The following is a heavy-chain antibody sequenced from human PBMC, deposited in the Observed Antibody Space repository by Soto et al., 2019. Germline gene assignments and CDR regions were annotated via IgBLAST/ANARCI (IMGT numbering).Heavy chain of an antibody. J-gene: IGHJ4*02. CDR1: GYTFTSYD. V-gene: IGHV1-8*01. CDR2: MNPHSGNT. CDR3: ARGQGYYYGSGSSH. D-gene: IGHD3-10*01. Sequence: GASVKVSCKASGYTFTSYDINWVRQATGQGLEWMGWMNPHSGNTGYAQKFQGRVTMTRNTSISTAYMELSSLRSDDTAVYYCARGQGYYYGSGSSHWGQGTLVTVSS.